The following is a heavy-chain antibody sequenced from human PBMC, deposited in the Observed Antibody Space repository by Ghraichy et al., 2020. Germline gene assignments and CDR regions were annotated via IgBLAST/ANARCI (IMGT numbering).Heavy chain of an antibody. J-gene: IGHJ4*02. Sequence: SETLSLTCTVSGGSISSGDYYWSWIRQSPGKGLEWIGYIYHSGSTYYNPSLKSRGSISVDTSKHHFSLKLSSVTAADMAVYYCARGPTYYYENSGYYFDYGGQGTLVTVSS. CDR3: ARGPTYYYENSGYYFDY. CDR2: IYHSGST. V-gene: IGHV4-30-4*01. CDR1: GGSISSGDYY. D-gene: IGHD3-22*01.